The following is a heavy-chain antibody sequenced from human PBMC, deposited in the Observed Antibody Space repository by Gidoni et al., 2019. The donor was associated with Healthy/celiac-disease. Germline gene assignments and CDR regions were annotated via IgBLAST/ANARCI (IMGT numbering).Heavy chain of an antibody. V-gene: IGHV3-21*01. Sequence: EVQLVESGGGLVKPGGSLRLSCAASGFTFSSYSMNWVRQAPGKGLEWVSSISSSSSYIYYADSVKGRFTISRDNAKNSLYLQMNNLRAEDTAVYYCARGSYPPLNFDYWGQGTLVTVSS. J-gene: IGHJ4*02. CDR2: ISSSSSYI. D-gene: IGHD1-26*01. CDR3: ARGSYPPLNFDY. CDR1: GFTFSSYS.